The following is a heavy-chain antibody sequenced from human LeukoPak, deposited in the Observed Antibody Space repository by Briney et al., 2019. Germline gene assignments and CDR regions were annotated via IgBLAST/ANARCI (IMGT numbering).Heavy chain of an antibody. CDR2: INPNSGGT. J-gene: IGHJ3*02. CDR1: GYTFTGYY. V-gene: IGHV1-2*02. D-gene: IGHD3-10*01. Sequence: GASVKVSCKASGYTFTGYYMHWVRQAPGQGLAWMGWINPNSGGTNYAQKFQGRVTMTRDTSISTAYMELSRLRSDDTAVYYCARGDLYYYGSGSYLDGAFDIWGQGTMVTVSS. CDR3: ARGDLYYYGSGSYLDGAFDI.